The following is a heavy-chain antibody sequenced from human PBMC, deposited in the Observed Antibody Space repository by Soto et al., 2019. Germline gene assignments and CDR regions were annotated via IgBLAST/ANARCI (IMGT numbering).Heavy chain of an antibody. CDR3: ARTVSPYYYYYGMDV. CDR1: GYSFTSYW. D-gene: IGHD4-17*01. V-gene: IGHV5-51*01. J-gene: IGHJ6*02. CDR2: IYPGDSDT. Sequence: PGESLKISCKGSGYSFTSYWIGWVRQMPGKGLEWMGIIYPGDSDTRYSPSFQGQVTISADKSISTAYLQWSSLKASDTAMYSCARTVSPYYYYYGMDVWGQGTTVTVSS.